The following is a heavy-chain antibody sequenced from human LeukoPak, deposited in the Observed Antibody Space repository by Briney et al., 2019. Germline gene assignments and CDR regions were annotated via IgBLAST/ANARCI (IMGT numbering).Heavy chain of an antibody. J-gene: IGHJ3*02. CDR1: GGTFSSYA. CDR2: IIPIFGTA. D-gene: IGHD3-22*01. Sequence: SVKVSCKASGGTFSSYAISWVRQAPGQGLEWMGRIIPIFGTANYAQKFQGRVTITTDESTSTAYMELCSLRSEDTAVYYCARPRGYYDSSADAFDIWGQGTMVTVSS. V-gene: IGHV1-69*05. CDR3: ARPRGYYDSSADAFDI.